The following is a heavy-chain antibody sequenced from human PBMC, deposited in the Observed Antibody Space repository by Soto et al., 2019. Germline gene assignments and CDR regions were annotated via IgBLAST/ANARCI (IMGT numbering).Heavy chain of an antibody. CDR1: GYTFTSYG. V-gene: IGHV1-18*01. J-gene: IGHJ6*02. D-gene: IGHD3-3*01. CDR2: ISAYNGNT. CDR3: ARDRGSYYDFWSGYSIDYYYYGMDV. Sequence: GASVKVSCKASGYTFTSYGISWVRQAPGQGLEWMGWISAYNGNTNYAQKLQGRVTMTTDTSTSTAYMELRSLRSDDTAVYYCARDRGSYYDFWSGYSIDYYYYGMDVWGQGTTVTVSS.